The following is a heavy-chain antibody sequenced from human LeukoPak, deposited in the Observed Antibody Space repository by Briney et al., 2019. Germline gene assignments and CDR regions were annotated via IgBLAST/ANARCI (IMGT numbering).Heavy chain of an antibody. CDR3: ARRWVAARRAHYYYYMDV. V-gene: IGHV3-7*01. J-gene: IGHJ6*03. CDR1: GFTFISYS. CDR2: IKQDGSEK. Sequence: PGGSLRLSCSVSGFTFISYSMTWVRQAPGKGLEWVANIKQDGSEKYYVDSVKGRFTISRDNAKNSLYLQMNSLRAEDTAVYYCARRWVAARRAHYYYYMDVWGKGTTVTVSS. D-gene: IGHD6-6*01.